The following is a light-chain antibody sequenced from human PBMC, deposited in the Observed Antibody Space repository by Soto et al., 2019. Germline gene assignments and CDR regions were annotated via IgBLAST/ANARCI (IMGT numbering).Light chain of an antibody. J-gene: IGLJ1*01. CDR1: SSDVGGYNY. CDR2: DVS. CDR3: CSYAGSYTYG. Sequence: QFVLTQPRSVSGPPGQSVTISCTGTSSDVGGYNYVSWYQQHPGKAPKLMIYDVSKRPSGVPDRFSGSKSGNTASLTISGLQAEDEADYYCCSYAGSYTYGFGTGTRSPS. V-gene: IGLV2-11*01.